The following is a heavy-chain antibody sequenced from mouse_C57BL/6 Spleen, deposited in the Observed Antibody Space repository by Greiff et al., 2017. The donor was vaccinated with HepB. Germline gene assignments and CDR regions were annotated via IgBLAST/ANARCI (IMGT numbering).Heavy chain of an antibody. D-gene: IGHD4-1*01. CDR2: ISYDGSN. V-gene: IGHV3-6*01. Sequence: EVKLEESGPGLVKPSQSLSLTCSVTGYSITSGYYWNWIRQFPGNKLEWMGYISYDGSNNYNPPLKNRISITRDTSKNQFFLKLNSVTTEDTATYYCARAELGRNAMDYWGQGTSVTVSS. CDR3: ARAELGRNAMDY. CDR1: GYSITSGYY. J-gene: IGHJ4*01.